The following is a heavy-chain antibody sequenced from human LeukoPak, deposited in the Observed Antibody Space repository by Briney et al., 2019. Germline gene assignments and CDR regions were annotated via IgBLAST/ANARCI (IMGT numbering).Heavy chain of an antibody. Sequence: GAPLKISSKGFGCSFTTYWIGWGRRMPGKGLEWMGIIYPGESDARYTPSFQPQVTISPDKSISTAYRQWSRLKASDTAMYYCARPDSVVPAAIGRLFYPWGEGTLVSVSS. CDR3: ARPDSVVPAAIGRLFYP. D-gene: IGHD2-2*01. CDR2: IYPGESDA. V-gene: IGHV5-51*01. J-gene: IGHJ5*02. CDR1: GCSFTTYW.